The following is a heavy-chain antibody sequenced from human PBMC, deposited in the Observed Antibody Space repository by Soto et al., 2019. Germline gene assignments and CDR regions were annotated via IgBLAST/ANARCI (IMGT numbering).Heavy chain of an antibody. Sequence: PGGSMRLSFAASGFTCSYDYVSWIRQAPGKGREWVSYISSSGSTIYYADSVKGLFTISRDNAKNSLYLQMNSLRAEDTAVYYCARGTKTYYYGSGSYYTPQYWGQGTL. J-gene: IGHJ4*02. CDR1: GFTCSYDY. D-gene: IGHD3-10*01. V-gene: IGHV3-11*01. CDR3: ARGTKTYYYGSGSYYTPQY. CDR2: ISSSGSTI.